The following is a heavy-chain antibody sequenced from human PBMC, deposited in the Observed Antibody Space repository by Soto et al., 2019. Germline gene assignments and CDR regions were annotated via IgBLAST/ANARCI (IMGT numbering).Heavy chain of an antibody. CDR2: ISAYNGNT. CDR1: GHTFTSYG. CDR3: ARDLPLAGRKPVFDY. D-gene: IGHD2-15*01. Sequence: ASVKVSCKASGHTFTSYGISWVRQAPGQGLEWMGWISAYNGNTNYAQKLQGRVTMTTDTSTSTAYMELRSLRSDDTAVYYCARDLPLAGRKPVFDYWGQGTLVTVSS. J-gene: IGHJ4*02. V-gene: IGHV1-18*04.